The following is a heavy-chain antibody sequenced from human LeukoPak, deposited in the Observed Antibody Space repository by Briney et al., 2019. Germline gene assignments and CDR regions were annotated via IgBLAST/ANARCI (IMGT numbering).Heavy chain of an antibody. CDR3: ARARGYFDL. D-gene: IGHD3-10*01. CDR2: TYYRSKWNN. J-gene: IGHJ2*01. CDR1: GDSVSSNSAA. V-gene: IGHV6-1*01. Sequence: SQTLSLTCAISGDSVSSNSAAWSWIRQSPSRGLEWLGRTYYRSKWNNNYAISVKSRITINPDTSKNQFSLQLNSVTPEDTGVYYCARARGYFDLWGRGALVTVSS.